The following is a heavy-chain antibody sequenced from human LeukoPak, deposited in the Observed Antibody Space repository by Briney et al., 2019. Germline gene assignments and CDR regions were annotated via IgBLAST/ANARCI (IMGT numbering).Heavy chain of an antibody. CDR3: ARRGRTYTNNWYPLYYFDY. D-gene: IGHD6-13*01. J-gene: IGHJ4*02. CDR1: GGSFSIYY. CDR2: INHSGNT. V-gene: IGHV4-34*01. Sequence: SETLSLTCAVSGGSFSIYYWTWIHQPPGKGLEWIGEINHSGNTNYNPSLKSRVTTSVDRSKNQFSLKLSSVTAADTAVYYCARRGRTYTNNWYPLYYFDYWGQGTLVTVSS.